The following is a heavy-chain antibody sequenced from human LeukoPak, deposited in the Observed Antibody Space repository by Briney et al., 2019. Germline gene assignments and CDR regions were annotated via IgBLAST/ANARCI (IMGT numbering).Heavy chain of an antibody. CDR2: ISSSSYI. D-gene: IGHD6-13*01. CDR3: ARDSIAAAGRPFDY. J-gene: IGHJ4*02. CDR1: GFTFSSYS. V-gene: IGHV3-21*01. Sequence: GGSLRLSCAASGFTFSSYSMNWVRQAPGKGLEWVSSISSSSYIYYADSVKGRFTISRDNAKNSLYLQMNSLRAEDTAVYYCARDSIAAAGRPFDYWGQGTLVTVSS.